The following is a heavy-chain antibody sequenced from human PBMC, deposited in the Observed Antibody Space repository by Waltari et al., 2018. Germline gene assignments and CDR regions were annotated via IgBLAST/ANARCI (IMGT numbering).Heavy chain of an antibody. CDR1: GFTFSSYS. D-gene: IGHD6-19*01. CDR3: ARAQLRRVAVATPSFDY. V-gene: IGHV3-21*01. Sequence: EVQLVESGGGLVKPGGSLRLSCAASGFTFSSYSMNWVRQAPGKGLEWVSSISSSSSYIYYADSGKGRFTISRDNAKNSLYLQMNSLRAGDTAVYYCARAQLRRVAVATPSFDYRGQGTLVTVSS. J-gene: IGHJ4*02. CDR2: ISSSSSYI.